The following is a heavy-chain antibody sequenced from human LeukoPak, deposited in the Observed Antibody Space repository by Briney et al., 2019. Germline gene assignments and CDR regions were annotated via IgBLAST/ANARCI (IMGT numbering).Heavy chain of an antibody. CDR3: AREGGSSGSAFDI. Sequence: GGSLRLSCAASGFTVSSNYMSWVCQAPGKGLEWVSVIYSGGSTYYADSVKGRFTISRDNSKNTLYLQMNSLRAEDTAVYYCAREGGSSGSAFDIWGQGTMVTVSS. V-gene: IGHV3-53*01. CDR2: IYSGGST. J-gene: IGHJ3*02. CDR1: GFTVSSNY. D-gene: IGHD3-22*01.